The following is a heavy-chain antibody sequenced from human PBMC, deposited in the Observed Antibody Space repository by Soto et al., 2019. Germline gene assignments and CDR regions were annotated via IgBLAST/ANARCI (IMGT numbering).Heavy chain of an antibody. CDR2: INPNSGGT. Sequence: GASVKVSCKASGYTFTAYYIHGVGQCPFRGLEWVGCINPNSGGTYYAQKFQAWSTMTRDTSISTAYLELSGLTSNDTAVYYCARANTIRPYYFNMDVWGQGTTVTVSS. J-gene: IGHJ6*02. V-gene: IGHV1-2*04. CDR3: ARANTIRPYYFNMDV. D-gene: IGHD3-22*01. CDR1: GYTFTAYY.